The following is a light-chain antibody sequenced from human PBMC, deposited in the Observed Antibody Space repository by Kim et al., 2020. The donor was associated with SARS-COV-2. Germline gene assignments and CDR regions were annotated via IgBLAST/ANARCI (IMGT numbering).Light chain of an antibody. CDR1: SSNVGGYNY. CDR2: DVG. J-gene: IGLJ7*01. V-gene: IGLV2-14*03. CDR3: SSYTTTTTRV. Sequence: QSALTQPASVSVSPGQSITISCTGTSSNVGGYNYVTWYQQHPGKAPKLMIYDVGTRPSGVSDRFSGSKSGNTASLTISGLQTEDEADYYCSSYTTTTTRVFGGGTQLTV.